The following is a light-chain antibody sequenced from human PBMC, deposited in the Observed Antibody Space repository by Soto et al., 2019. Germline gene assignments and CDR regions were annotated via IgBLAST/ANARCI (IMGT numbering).Light chain of an antibody. J-gene: IGKJ1*01. Sequence: DIQMTQSPSSVSASVGDRVTITCRASQGISSWLAWYQQKQGKAPKLLIYAASSWQSGVPSRFSGNGPGTDFTLTISSLQPEDLAPYYCPQANSFPRPFGQGTNVEIK. CDR2: AAS. CDR1: QGISSW. CDR3: PQANSFPRP. V-gene: IGKV1-12*01.